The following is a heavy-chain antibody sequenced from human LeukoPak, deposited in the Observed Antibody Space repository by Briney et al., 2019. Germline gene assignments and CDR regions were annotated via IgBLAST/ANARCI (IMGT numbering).Heavy chain of an antibody. J-gene: IGHJ5*02. V-gene: IGHV1-69*08. CDR3: VRSGYDYDWFDP. D-gene: IGHD5-12*01. Sequence: SVKVSCKASGGSFSDYSISWVRQAPGQGLEWMGRIIAILDTAHYAQKFQGRFTITADKSTTTVYMELSSLRSDDTAVYYCVRSGYDYDWFDPWGQGTLVAVSS. CDR2: IIAILDTA. CDR1: GGSFSDYS.